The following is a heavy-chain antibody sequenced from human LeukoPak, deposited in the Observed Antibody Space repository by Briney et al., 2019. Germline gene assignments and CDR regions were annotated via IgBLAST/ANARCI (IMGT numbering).Heavy chain of an antibody. Sequence: ASVKVSCKASGYTFTGYYMHWVRQAPGQGLEWMGWINPNSGGTNYAQKLQGRVTITRNTSISTAYMELSSLRSEDTAVYYCARTGATKYYYYYMDVWGKGTTVTVSS. CDR3: ARTGATKYYYYYMDV. CDR2: INPNSGGT. D-gene: IGHD1-7*01. J-gene: IGHJ6*03. V-gene: IGHV1-2*02. CDR1: GYTFTGYY.